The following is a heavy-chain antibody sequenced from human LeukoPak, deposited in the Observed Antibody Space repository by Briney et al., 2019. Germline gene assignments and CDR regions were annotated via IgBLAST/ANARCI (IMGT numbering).Heavy chain of an antibody. CDR3: ASHRSSSYSFDFDY. D-gene: IGHD3-22*01. CDR2: ISPYNGNT. CDR1: GYTFTSYG. V-gene: IGHV1-18*01. J-gene: IGHJ4*02. Sequence: ASVKVSCKASGYTFTSYGISWVRQAPGQGLEWMGWISPYNGNTNYAQNLQGRVTMTTDTSTSTAYMELRSLRSDDTAVYYCASHRSSSYSFDFDYWGQGTLVTVSS.